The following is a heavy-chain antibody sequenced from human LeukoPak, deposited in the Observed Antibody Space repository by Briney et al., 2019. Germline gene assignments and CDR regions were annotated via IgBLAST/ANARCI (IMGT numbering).Heavy chain of an antibody. CDR1: GYSFNNYW. D-gene: IGHD2-2*01. J-gene: IGHJ4*02. CDR2: IYPGDSDT. V-gene: IGHV5-51*01. Sequence: LGESLKISCKGSGYSFNNYWIAWVRQMPGKGLEWMGIIYPGDSDTRYSPSFQGQVTISADKSISTAYLQWSSLRASDTAMYYCARRGYCSSTSCYSLDYWGQGTLVTVSS. CDR3: ARRGYCSSTSCYSLDY.